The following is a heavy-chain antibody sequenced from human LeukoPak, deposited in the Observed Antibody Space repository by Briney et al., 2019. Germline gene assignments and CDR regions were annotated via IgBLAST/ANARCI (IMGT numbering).Heavy chain of an antibody. J-gene: IGHJ4*02. CDR1: GFTFSSYS. Sequence: GGSLRLSCAASGFTFSSYSMNWVRQAPGKGLEWASYISSSSSTIYYADSVKGRFTISRDNAKNSLYLQMNSLRDEDTAVYYCARGDKTYYYGSGSYGFDYWGQGTLVTVSS. D-gene: IGHD3-10*01. V-gene: IGHV3-48*02. CDR3: ARGDKTYYYGSGSYGFDY. CDR2: ISSSSSTI.